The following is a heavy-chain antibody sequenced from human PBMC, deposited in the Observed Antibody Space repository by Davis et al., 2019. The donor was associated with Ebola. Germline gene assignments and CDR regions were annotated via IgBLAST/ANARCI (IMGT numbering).Heavy chain of an antibody. Sequence: SETLSLTCTVSGASVSSNSYYWNWIRQPPGKGLEWIGYIYYSGSTNYNPSLKSRVTISVDTSKNQFSLKLSSVTAADTAVYYCARVLTTVTTGWFDPWGQGTLVTVSS. D-gene: IGHD4-11*01. CDR1: GASVSSNSYY. CDR3: ARVLTTVTTGWFDP. J-gene: IGHJ5*02. CDR2: IYYSGST. V-gene: IGHV4-61*01.